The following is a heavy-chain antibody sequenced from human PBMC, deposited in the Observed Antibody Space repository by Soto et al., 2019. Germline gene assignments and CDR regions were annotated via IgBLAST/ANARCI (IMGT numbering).Heavy chain of an antibody. CDR1: GFTFSSYA. V-gene: IGHV3-23*01. D-gene: IGHD1-26*01. Sequence: GGSLRLSCAASGFTFSSYAMSWVRQAPGKGLEWVSAISGSGGSTYYADSVKGRFTISRDNSKNTLYLQMNSLRAEDTAVYYCAKDPQSPLALIVGHFDYWGQGTLVTVSS. CDR3: AKDPQSPLALIVGHFDY. J-gene: IGHJ4*02. CDR2: ISGSGGST.